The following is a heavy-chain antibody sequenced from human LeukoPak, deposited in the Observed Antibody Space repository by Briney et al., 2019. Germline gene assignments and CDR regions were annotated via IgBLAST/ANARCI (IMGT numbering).Heavy chain of an antibody. V-gene: IGHV4-59*01. CDR2: IYYSGST. CDR1: GGSISSYY. Sequence: SETLSLTCTVSGGSISSYYWSWIRQPPGKGLEWIGYIYYSGSTNYNPSPKSRVTISVDTSKNQFSLKLSSVTAADTAVYYCARGHYGGNSENFPHAFDIWGQGTMVTVSS. CDR3: ARGHYGGNSENFPHAFDI. J-gene: IGHJ3*02. D-gene: IGHD4-23*01.